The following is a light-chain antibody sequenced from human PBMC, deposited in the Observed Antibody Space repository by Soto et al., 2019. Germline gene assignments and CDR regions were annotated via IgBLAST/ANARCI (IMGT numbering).Light chain of an antibody. CDR1: SGHNTYA. V-gene: IGLV4-69*01. CDR3: QTWVTGTVV. Sequence: QPVLTQSPSASASLGASVKLACTLTSGHNTYAIAWHQKQPEKGPRYLMRLNSDGSHFRGDGFPDRFSGSSSGAERFLTLSSLQSDYEADYYCQTWVTGTVVFGGGTKLTVL. J-gene: IGLJ2*01. CDR2: LNSDGSH.